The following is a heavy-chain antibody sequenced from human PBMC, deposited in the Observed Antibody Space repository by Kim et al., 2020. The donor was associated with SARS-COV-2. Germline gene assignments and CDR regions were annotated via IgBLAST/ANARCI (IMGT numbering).Heavy chain of an antibody. J-gene: IGHJ4*02. CDR3: ARQVYSSGWLDFDY. CDR2: IYYSGST. D-gene: IGHD6-19*01. V-gene: IGHV4-39*01. CDR1: GGSISSSSYY. Sequence: SETLSLTCTVSGGSISSSSYYWGWIRQPPGKGLEWIGSIYYSGSTYYNPSLKSRVTISVDTSKNQFSLKLSSVTAADTAVYYCARQVYSSGWLDFDYWGQGTLVTVSS.